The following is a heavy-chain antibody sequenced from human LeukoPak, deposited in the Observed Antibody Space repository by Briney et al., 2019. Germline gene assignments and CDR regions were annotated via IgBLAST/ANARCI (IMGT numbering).Heavy chain of an antibody. D-gene: IGHD5-24*01. CDR1: GFTFSSYA. CDR3: AKDREQRWLQLPYYLDY. Sequence: AGGSLRLSCAASGFTFSSYAMSWVRQAPGKGLEWVSAISGSGGSTYYADSVKGRFTISRDNSKNTLYLQMNSLRAEDTAVYYCAKDREQRWLQLPYYLDYWGQGTLVTVSS. CDR2: ISGSGGST. J-gene: IGHJ4*02. V-gene: IGHV3-23*01.